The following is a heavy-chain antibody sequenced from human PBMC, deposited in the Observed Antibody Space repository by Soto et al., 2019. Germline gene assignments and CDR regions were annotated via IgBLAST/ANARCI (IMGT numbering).Heavy chain of an antibody. V-gene: IGHV4-31*03. J-gene: IGHJ4*02. CDR3: ARDEVGGYGS. CDR1: GGSISSGGYY. D-gene: IGHD3-22*01. Sequence: QVQLQESGPGLVKPSQTLSLTCTVSGGSISSGGYYWSWIRQHPGKSLEWIGCIYYSGSTYYNPSLKSRVTISVDTSKKQFSLKLSSVAAADTAVYYCARDEVGGYGSWGQGTLVTVSS. CDR2: IYYSGST.